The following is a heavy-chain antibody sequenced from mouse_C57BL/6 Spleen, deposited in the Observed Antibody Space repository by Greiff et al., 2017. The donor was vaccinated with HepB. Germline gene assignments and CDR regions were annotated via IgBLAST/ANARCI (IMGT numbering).Heavy chain of an antibody. CDR2: INPNNGGT. CDR1: GYTFTDYN. J-gene: IGHJ3*01. V-gene: IGHV1-18*01. Sequence: VQLQQSGPELVKPGASVKIPCKASGYTFTDYNMDWVKQSHGKSLEWIGDINPNNGGTIDNQKFKGKATLTVDKSSSTAYMELRSLTSEDTAVYDCASTKGGNGFAYWGQGTLVTVSA. D-gene: IGHD2-12*01. CDR3: ASTKGGNGFAY.